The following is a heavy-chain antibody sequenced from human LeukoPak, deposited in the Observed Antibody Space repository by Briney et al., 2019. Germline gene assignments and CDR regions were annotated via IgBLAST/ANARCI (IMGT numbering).Heavy chain of an antibody. CDR2: IRYDGSNK. J-gene: IGHJ4*02. Sequence: PGGSLRLSCAASGFTFSSFGMHWVRQAPGKGLEWVAFIRYDGSNKYYADSVKGRFTISRDNSKNTLYLQMSSLRAEDTAVYYCARASGSSSPPDYWGQGTLVTVSS. V-gene: IGHV3-30*02. CDR1: GFTFSSFG. D-gene: IGHD3-10*01. CDR3: ARASGSSSPPDY.